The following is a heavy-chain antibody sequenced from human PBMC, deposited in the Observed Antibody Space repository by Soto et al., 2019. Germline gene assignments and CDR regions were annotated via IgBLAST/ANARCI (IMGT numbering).Heavy chain of an antibody. V-gene: IGHV3-74*01. Sequence: PGGSLRLSCAASGFTFSSYWMHWVRQAPGKGLVWVSRINSDGSSTSYADSVKGRFTISRDNAKNTLYLQMNSLRAEDTAVYYCARECYDFWSGYPIGMDVWGQGTTVTVSS. J-gene: IGHJ6*02. CDR3: ARECYDFWSGYPIGMDV. CDR2: INSDGSST. D-gene: IGHD3-3*01. CDR1: GFTFSSYW.